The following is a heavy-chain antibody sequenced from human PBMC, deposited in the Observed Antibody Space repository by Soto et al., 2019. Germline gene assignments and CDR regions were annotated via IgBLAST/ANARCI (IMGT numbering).Heavy chain of an antibody. Sequence: GGSLRLSCAASGFTFSSYGMHWVRQAPGKGLEWVAVISYDGSSKYYADSVKGRFTISRDNSKNTLHLQMDSLRREDAAVYYCERNPTRGVSRYDFDFWGQGTLVTVS. D-gene: IGHD6-13*01. V-gene: IGHV3-30*03. CDR1: GFTFSSYG. J-gene: IGHJ4*02. CDR2: ISYDGSSK. CDR3: ERNPTRGVSRYDFDF.